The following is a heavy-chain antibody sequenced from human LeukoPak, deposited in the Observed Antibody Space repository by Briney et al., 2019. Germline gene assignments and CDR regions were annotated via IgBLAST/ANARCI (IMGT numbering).Heavy chain of an antibody. CDR1: GGSFSGYY. CDR2: INHSGST. D-gene: IGHD3-10*01. V-gene: IGHV4-34*01. CDR3: ARSSLYGSGSYYTPYYYYYMDV. Sequence: SETLSLTCAVYGGSFSGYYWSWIRQPPGKGLEWMGEINHSGSTNYNPSLKSRAPISLGTSKNQFSLKLSSVPAADTAVYYCARSSLYGSGSYYTPYYYYYMDVWGKGTTVTISS. J-gene: IGHJ6*03.